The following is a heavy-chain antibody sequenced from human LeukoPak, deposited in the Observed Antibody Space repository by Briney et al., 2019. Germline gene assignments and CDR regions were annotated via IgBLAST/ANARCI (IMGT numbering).Heavy chain of an antibody. D-gene: IGHD5-24*01. CDR2: INPSVGST. V-gene: IGHV1-46*01. J-gene: IGHJ6*03. CDR1: GYTSTRYY. CDR3: ARAPPPEIDMDV. Sequence: ASVKVSCNASGYTSTRYYMHWVRQAPGPGLEWMGIINPSVGSTSYAQKFQGRVTMTRDTSTSTVYMELSSLRSEDTAVYDCARAPPPEIDMDVWGKGTTVTVSS.